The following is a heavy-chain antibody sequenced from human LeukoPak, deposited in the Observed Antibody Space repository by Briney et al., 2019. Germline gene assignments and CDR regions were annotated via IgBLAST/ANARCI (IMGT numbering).Heavy chain of an antibody. CDR2: ISSSGSTI. V-gene: IGHV3-11*04. D-gene: IGHD3-10*02. CDR3: AELGITMIGGV. CDR1: GFTVNNNY. Sequence: PGGSLRLSCAASGFTVNNNYMNWVRQAPGKGLEWVSYISSSGSTIYYADSVKGRFTISRDNAKNSLYLQMNSLRAEDTAVYYCAELGITMIGGVWGKGTTVTISS. J-gene: IGHJ6*04.